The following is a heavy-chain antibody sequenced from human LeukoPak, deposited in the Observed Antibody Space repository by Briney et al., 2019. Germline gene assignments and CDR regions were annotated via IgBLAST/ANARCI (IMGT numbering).Heavy chain of an antibody. Sequence: SQTLSLTCTVSGGSLSSGSYYWSWIRQPPGKGLEWIGYIYYSGSTYYNPSLKSRVTISVDTSKNQFSLKLSSVTAADTAVYYCARSRAAGQEHDAFDIWGQGTMVTVSS. D-gene: IGHD6-13*01. CDR1: GGSLSSGSYY. CDR3: ARSRAAGQEHDAFDI. CDR2: IYYSGST. J-gene: IGHJ3*02. V-gene: IGHV4-30-4*08.